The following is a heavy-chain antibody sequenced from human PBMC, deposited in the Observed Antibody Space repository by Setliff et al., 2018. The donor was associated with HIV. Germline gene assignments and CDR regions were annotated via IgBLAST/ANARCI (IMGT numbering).Heavy chain of an antibody. V-gene: IGHV4-39*07. CDR2: IFYSGST. CDR1: GGSITSSTYY. J-gene: IGHJ4*02. Sequence: PSETLSLTCTVSGGSITSSTYYWDWIRQPPGKGLEWIGSIFYSGSTYYNPSLRSRVTISLDKSKSQFSLKLNSVTAADTAVYYCGGNGYYSIDYWGQGTLVTVSS. D-gene: IGHD3-22*01. CDR3: GGNGYYSIDY.